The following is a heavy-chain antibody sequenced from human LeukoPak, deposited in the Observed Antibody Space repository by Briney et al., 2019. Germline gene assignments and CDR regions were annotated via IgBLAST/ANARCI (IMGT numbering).Heavy chain of an antibody. J-gene: IGHJ4*02. D-gene: IGHD6-6*01. V-gene: IGHV3-48*01. CDR2: ISSSSNTI. CDR3: ARYSSSSRPGDY. Sequence: GGSLRLSCSASGFTFSTYSMNWVRQAPGKGLEWVSYISSSSNTIYYADSVKGRFTIFRDNAKKSLFLQMNSLRAADTAVYYCARYSSSSRPGDYWGQGTLVTVSS. CDR1: GFTFSTYS.